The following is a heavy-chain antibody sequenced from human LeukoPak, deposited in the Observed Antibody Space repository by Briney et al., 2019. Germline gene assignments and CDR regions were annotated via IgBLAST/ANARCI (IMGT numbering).Heavy chain of an antibody. CDR3: AGSSSIAARYFDY. J-gene: IGHJ4*02. Sequence: PSETLSLTCTVSGGSISSYYWSWIRQPPGKGLEWIGYIYYSGSTNYNPSLKSRVTISVDTSKNQLSLKLSSVTAADTAVYYCAGSSSIAARYFDYWGQGTLVTVSS. CDR1: GGSISSYY. V-gene: IGHV4-59*01. CDR2: IYYSGST. D-gene: IGHD6-6*01.